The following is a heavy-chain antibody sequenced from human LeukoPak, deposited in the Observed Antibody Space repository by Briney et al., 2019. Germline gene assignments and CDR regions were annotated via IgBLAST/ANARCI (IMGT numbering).Heavy chain of an antibody. Sequence: ASVKVSCKASGYTFTSYGISWVRQAPGQGLEWMGWMNPNSGNTGYAQKFQGRVTMTRNTSISTAYMELSSLRSEDTAVYYCARGWRSGGSQLDYWGQGTLVTVSS. CDR2: MNPNSGNT. CDR3: ARGWRSGGSQLDY. J-gene: IGHJ4*02. CDR1: GYTFTSYG. V-gene: IGHV1-8*02. D-gene: IGHD2-15*01.